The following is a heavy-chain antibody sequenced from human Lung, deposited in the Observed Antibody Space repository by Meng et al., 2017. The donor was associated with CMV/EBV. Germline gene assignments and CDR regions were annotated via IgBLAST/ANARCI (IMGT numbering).Heavy chain of an antibody. CDR2: ISAYNGNT. V-gene: IGHV1-18*01. J-gene: IGHJ4*02. CDR3: ARVEVGITSGDY. Sequence: QAQLVPAGGEVKKPGASMKFSCKASGYTFTNYGITWVRQAPGQGLEWMGWISAYNGNTNYAQTLQGRLTMTTDTSTSTAYMELRSLRSDDAAVYYCARVEVGITSGDYWGQGTLVTVSS. CDR1: GYTFTNYG. D-gene: IGHD1-26*01.